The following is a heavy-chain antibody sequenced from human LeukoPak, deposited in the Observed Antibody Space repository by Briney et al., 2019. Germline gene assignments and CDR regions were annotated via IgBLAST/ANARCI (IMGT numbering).Heavy chain of an antibody. CDR3: ARVVATGHDPDY. Sequence: SGGSLRLSCAASGFTFSSYEMNWVRQAPGKGLEWVSYISSSGDTIYYADSVKGRFTISRDNAKNSLYLEMNSLRAKDTAVYYCARVVATGHDPDYWGQGTLVTVSS. V-gene: IGHV3-48*03. CDR1: GFTFSSYE. CDR2: ISSSGDTI. J-gene: IGHJ4*02. D-gene: IGHD6-13*01.